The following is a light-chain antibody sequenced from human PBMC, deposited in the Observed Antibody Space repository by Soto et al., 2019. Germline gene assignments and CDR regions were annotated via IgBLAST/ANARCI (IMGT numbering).Light chain of an antibody. J-gene: IGLJ2*01. CDR2: QDS. CDR1: KLGDKY. Sequence: SYELTQPPSVSVSPGQTASITCSGDKLGDKYACWYQQKPGQSPVLVIYQDSKRHSGIPERFSGSNSGNTAALTISGTQAMDEAAYYCQAWDSSTAEVFGGGTKLTVL. CDR3: QAWDSSTAEV. V-gene: IGLV3-1*01.